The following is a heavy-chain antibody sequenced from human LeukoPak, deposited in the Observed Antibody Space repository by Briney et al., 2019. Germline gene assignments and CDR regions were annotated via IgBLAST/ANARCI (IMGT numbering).Heavy chain of an antibody. Sequence: PSETLSLTCPVSGASISGSGCYLGWIRQSPGKGLEWIGNIYYTGNTYYNASLQSRVTISIDTYENQFSLRLNSVTAADTAMYYCVKSGGYGLIDYWGPGNPGHRLL. V-gene: IGHV4-39*01. J-gene: IGHJ4*02. D-gene: IGHD6-19*01. CDR2: IYYTGNT. CDR1: GASISGSGCY. CDR3: VKSGGYGLIDY.